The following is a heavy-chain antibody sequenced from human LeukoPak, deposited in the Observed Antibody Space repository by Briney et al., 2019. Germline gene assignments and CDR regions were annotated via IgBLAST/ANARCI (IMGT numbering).Heavy chain of an antibody. J-gene: IGHJ6*02. V-gene: IGHV3-9*01. Sequence: GGSLRLSCAASGFTFDDYAMHWVRQAPGKGLEWVSGISWNSGSIGYADSVKGRFTISRDNAKNSLYLQMNSLRAGDTALYYCAKGSEPRYYYYYGMDVWGQGTTVTVSS. CDR1: GFTFDDYA. D-gene: IGHD1-14*01. CDR2: ISWNSGSI. CDR3: AKGSEPRYYYYYGMDV.